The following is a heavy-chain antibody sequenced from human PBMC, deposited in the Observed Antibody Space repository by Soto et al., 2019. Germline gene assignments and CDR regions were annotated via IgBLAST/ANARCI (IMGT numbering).Heavy chain of an antibody. Sequence: QVQLQESGPGLVEPSGTLSLTCAVSGGSVSSTNWWSWVRQPPGKGLEWIGGIYHSGSTYYNPSLKSRVNMSVAKSKNQFSLRLSSVTAADSAVYVCARDRAVSERGSFDYWGQGTLFTVTS. CDR3: ARDRAVSERGSFDY. D-gene: IGHD6-19*01. CDR2: IYHSGST. J-gene: IGHJ4*02. CDR1: GGSVSSTNW. V-gene: IGHV4-4*02.